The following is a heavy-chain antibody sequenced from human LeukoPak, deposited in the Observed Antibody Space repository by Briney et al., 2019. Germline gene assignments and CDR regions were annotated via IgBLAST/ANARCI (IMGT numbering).Heavy chain of an antibody. CDR2: IYTSGST. V-gene: IGHV4-4*09. CDR3: ARHARIVGATSNWFDP. Sequence: PSETLSLTCTVSGGSISSYYWSWIRQPPGKGLEWIGYIYTSGSTNYNPSLKSRVTISVDTSKNQFSLKLSSVTAADTAVYYCARHARIVGATSNWFDPWGQGTLDTVSS. D-gene: IGHD1-26*01. J-gene: IGHJ5*02. CDR1: GGSISSYY.